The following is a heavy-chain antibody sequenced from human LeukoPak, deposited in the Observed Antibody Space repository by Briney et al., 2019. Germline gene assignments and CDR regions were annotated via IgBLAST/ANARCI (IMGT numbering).Heavy chain of an antibody. CDR1: GFTFSSYG. D-gene: IGHD1-26*01. Sequence: GGSLRLSCAASGFTFSSYGMHWVRQAPGKGLEWVAVISYDGSNKYYADSVKGRFTISRDNSKNTLYLQMNSLRAEDTAVYYCAKPRKVGATTYWYFDLWGRGTLVTVSS. J-gene: IGHJ2*01. CDR3: AKPRKVGATTYWYFDL. CDR2: ISYDGSNK. V-gene: IGHV3-30*18.